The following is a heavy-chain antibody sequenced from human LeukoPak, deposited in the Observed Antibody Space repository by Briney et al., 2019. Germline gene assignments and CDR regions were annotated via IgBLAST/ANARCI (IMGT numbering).Heavy chain of an antibody. D-gene: IGHD6-19*01. CDR1: GGTFSSYA. V-gene: IGHV1-69*01. Sequence: GTSVKVSCKASGGTFSSYAISWVRHAPGQGLEWMGGIIPIFGTANYAQKVQGRGTITADESTSTGYMELSSLRSEDTAVYYCARRIAVAGSVYFDYWGQGTLVTVSS. CDR3: ARRIAVAGSVYFDY. J-gene: IGHJ4*02. CDR2: IIPIFGTA.